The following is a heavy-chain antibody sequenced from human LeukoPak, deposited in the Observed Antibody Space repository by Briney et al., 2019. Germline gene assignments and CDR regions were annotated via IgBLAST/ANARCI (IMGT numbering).Heavy chain of an antibody. J-gene: IGHJ4*02. CDR3: AKDPTHYRVWDYYETIGLSY. V-gene: IGHV3-23*01. CDR1: GFTFSSYA. D-gene: IGHD3-22*01. Sequence: GGSLRLSCAASGFTFSSYAMNWVRQGPGKGLEWVSGISGSGDNTYYADSVKGRFTISRDNSKNTLNLQMNSLRAEDTAVYYCAKDPTHYRVWDYYETIGLSYWGQGTLVTVSS. CDR2: ISGSGDNT.